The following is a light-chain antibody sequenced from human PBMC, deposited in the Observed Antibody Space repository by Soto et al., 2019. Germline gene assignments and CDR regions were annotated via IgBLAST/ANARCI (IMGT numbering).Light chain of an antibody. CDR2: GAS. J-gene: IGKJ5*01. Sequence: EIVFTQSPGTPSLSPGERATLSCRASQSVSNNYLAWYQQKPGQAPRLLIYGASNRATGIPDRFSGSGSGTDFTLTISRLEPEDFAVYYCQQYGSSPLITFGQGTRLEIK. V-gene: IGKV3-20*01. CDR1: QSVSNNY. CDR3: QQYGSSPLIT.